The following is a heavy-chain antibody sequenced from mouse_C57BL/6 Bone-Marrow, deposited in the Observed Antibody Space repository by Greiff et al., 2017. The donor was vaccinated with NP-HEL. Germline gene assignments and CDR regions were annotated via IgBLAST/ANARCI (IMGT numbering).Heavy chain of an antibody. D-gene: IGHD2-4*01. Sequence: DVMLVESGGDLVKPGGSLKLSCAASGFTFSSYGMSWVRQTPDKRLEWVATISSGGSYTYYPDSVKGRFTLSIDNSKNTLYLQMSSLKSEDTAMYYCASPYDYDVAWFAYWGQGTLVTVSA. V-gene: IGHV5-6*02. CDR3: ASPYDYDVAWFAY. CDR2: ISSGGSYT. J-gene: IGHJ3*01. CDR1: GFTFSSYG.